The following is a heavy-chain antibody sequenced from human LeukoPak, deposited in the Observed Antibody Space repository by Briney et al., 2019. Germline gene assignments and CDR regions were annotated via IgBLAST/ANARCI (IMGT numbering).Heavy chain of an antibody. J-gene: IGHJ4*02. D-gene: IGHD6-19*01. CDR1: GGCISSSSYY. Sequence: SETLSLTCTVSGGCISSSSYYWSWHRQPPGKGLEWIGSIYYSGSTYYNPSLKSRVTISVDTSKNQFSLKLSSVTAADTAVYYCARHPHSSGWYQWGQGTLVTVSS. V-gene: IGHV4-39*01. CDR2: IYYSGST. CDR3: ARHPHSSGWYQ.